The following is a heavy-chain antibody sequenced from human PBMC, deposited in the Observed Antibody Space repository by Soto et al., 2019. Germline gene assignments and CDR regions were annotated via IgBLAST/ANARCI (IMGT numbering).Heavy chain of an antibody. D-gene: IGHD3-16*01. J-gene: IGHJ6*02. CDR1: GYIFTSYG. CDR2: INTYNGKT. Sequence: QVQLVQSGAEVRNPGASVKVSCKTSGYIFTSYGIAWARQAPGQGLEWMGWINTYNGKTNYAQNLQGRVTLSTDTSTSTAYMELRSLRSNDTAIYYCAMVDVYVTPSPQDVWGQGTTVTDSS. V-gene: IGHV1-18*01. CDR3: AMVDVYVTPSPQDV.